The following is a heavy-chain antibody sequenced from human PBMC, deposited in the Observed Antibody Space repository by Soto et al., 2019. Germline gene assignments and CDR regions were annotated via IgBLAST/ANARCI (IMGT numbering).Heavy chain of an antibody. Sequence: PGGSLRLSCAASGFTFRSHGMHWVRQAPGKGLEWVTLISYDGSDKNYADSVKGRFTISRDNSKNMPYLQMNSLEPEDTAVYYCAKDFGINWYYFDSWGQGTLVTVSS. CDR2: ISYDGSDK. J-gene: IGHJ4*02. V-gene: IGHV3-30*18. D-gene: IGHD1-1*01. CDR3: AKDFGINWYYFDS. CDR1: GFTFRSHG.